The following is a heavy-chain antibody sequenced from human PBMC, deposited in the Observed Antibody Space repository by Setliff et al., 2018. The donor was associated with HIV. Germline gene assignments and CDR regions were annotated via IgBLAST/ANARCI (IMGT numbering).Heavy chain of an antibody. CDR2: INTGRGTR. CDR3: ARGGSYSGSWSYQLFPADY. D-gene: IGHD3-10*01. J-gene: IGHJ4*02. CDR1: GYTFINYY. V-gene: IGHV1-46*01. Sequence: GASVKVSCKASGYTFINYYMHWVRQAPGQGLDWVGVINTGRGTRDIAQRFQGRVAMTRDTSTSTVYLDLNSLGPDDTAVYYCARGGSYSGSWSYQLFPADYWGQGTLVTVSS.